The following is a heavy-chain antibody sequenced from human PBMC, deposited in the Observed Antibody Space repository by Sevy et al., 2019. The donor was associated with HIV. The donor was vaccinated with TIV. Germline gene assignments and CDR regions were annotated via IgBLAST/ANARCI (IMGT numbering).Heavy chain of an antibody. CDR1: GFIFSNYN. J-gene: IGHJ4*02. Sequence: GGSLRLSCAASGFIFSNYNMHWVRQAPGKGLEWVSAISGSGGSTYYADSVKGRFTISRDNSKNTLYLQMNSLRAEDTAVYYCAKAYYYGSGSYSYWGQGTLVTVSS. D-gene: IGHD3-10*01. CDR3: AKAYYYGSGSYSY. V-gene: IGHV3-23*01. CDR2: ISGSGGST.